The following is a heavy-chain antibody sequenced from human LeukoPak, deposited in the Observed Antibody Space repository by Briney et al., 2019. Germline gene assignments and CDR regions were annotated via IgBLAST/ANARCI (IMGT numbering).Heavy chain of an antibody. V-gene: IGHV3-64*01. Sequence: GGSLRLSCAASGFTFSSHVMRWVRQAPGKGLEYVSGINTNGGSTQYANLVKGRFTISRDNSKYTLYLQMGSLRAEDMAVYYCARTQLQNDAFDVWGQGTMVTVSS. D-gene: IGHD2-2*01. CDR1: GFTFSSHV. CDR2: INTNGGST. CDR3: ARTQLQNDAFDV. J-gene: IGHJ3*01.